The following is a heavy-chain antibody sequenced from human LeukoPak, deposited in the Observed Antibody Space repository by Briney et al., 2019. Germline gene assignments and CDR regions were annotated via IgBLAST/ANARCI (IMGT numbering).Heavy chain of an antibody. V-gene: IGHV4-38-2*01. J-gene: IGHJ4*02. Sequence: PSETLSLTCAVSGYSISSGYYWGWIRQPPGKGLEWIGSIYHSGSTYHNPSLKSRVTISVDTSKNQFSLRLSSVTAADTAVYYCASLTWTQTFDYWGQGTLVTVSS. CDR2: IYHSGST. CDR1: GYSISSGYY. CDR3: ASLTWTQTFDY. D-gene: IGHD3/OR15-3a*01.